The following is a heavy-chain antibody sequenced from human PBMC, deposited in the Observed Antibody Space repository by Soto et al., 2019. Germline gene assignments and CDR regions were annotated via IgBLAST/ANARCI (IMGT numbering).Heavy chain of an antibody. CDR2: IYYSGST. CDR3: ARGPYYYDSSGSYRFAP. CDR1: GGSISSHY. J-gene: IGHJ5*02. Sequence: SETLSLTCTVSGGSISSHYWSWIRQPPGKGLEWIGYIYYSGSTNYNPSLKSRVTFSVDTSKNQFSLRLSSVTAADTAVYYCARGPYYYDSSGSYRFAPWGQGTLVTVSS. V-gene: IGHV4-59*11. D-gene: IGHD3-22*01.